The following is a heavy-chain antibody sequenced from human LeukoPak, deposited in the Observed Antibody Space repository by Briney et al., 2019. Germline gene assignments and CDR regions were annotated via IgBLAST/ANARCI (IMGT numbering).Heavy chain of an antibody. CDR1: GFTFAVYG. CDR2: IDWNSGST. Sequence: PGGSLRLSCAASGFTFAVYGMSWGPQAPGKGLEWVSGIDWNSGSTTYSDSVNSRFAISRDNAKHCLYMQMKSLRAEDTALCYCARGDWNDRFDYWGQGTLVTVSS. CDR3: ARGDWNDRFDY. J-gene: IGHJ4*02. V-gene: IGHV3-20*04. D-gene: IGHD1-1*01.